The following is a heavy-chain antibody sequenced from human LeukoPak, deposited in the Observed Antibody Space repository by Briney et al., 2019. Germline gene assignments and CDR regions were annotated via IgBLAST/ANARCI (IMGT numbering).Heavy chain of an antibody. CDR3: ARELITAATSDWFDP. D-gene: IGHD6-13*01. V-gene: IGHV1-2*02. CDR2: INPNSGGT. CDR1: GYTFTGYY. J-gene: IGHJ5*02. Sequence: ASVKVSCKASGYTFTGYYMHWVRQAPGQGLEWMGWINPNSGGTNYAQKFQGRVTMTRDTSISTAYMELSRLRSDDTAVYYCARELITAATSDWFDPWGQGTLVTVSS.